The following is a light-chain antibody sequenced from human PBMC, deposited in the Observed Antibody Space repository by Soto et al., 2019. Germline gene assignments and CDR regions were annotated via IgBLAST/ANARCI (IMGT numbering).Light chain of an antibody. Sequence: ETVMTQSPATRSVSPGEGATLSCRASQSVSGNLAWYQQKPGQAPRLLIYGASIRATGTPARFSGSVSGTEFTLTISSLQSEDCAVYYCQQYSKWPLTFGGGTRVEIK. CDR1: QSVSGN. J-gene: IGKJ4*01. CDR3: QQYSKWPLT. CDR2: GAS. V-gene: IGKV3D-15*01.